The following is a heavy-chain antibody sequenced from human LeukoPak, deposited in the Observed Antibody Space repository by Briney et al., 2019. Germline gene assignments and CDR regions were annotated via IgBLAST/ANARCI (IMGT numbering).Heavy chain of an antibody. J-gene: IGHJ4*02. CDR2: ISWKGGSI. D-gene: IGHD6-19*01. CDR3: ARVSAHAGIAVAASDY. V-gene: IGHV3-9*01. Sequence: GGSLRLSCAASGFTFDNYAMHWVRQPPGKGLEWVSGISWKGGSIGYADSVKGRFTISRDNAKNSLYLQMNSLRAEDTAVYYCARVSAHAGIAVAASDYWGQGTLVTVSS. CDR1: GFTFDNYA.